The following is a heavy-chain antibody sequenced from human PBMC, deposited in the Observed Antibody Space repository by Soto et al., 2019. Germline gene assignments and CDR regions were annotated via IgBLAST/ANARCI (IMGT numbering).Heavy chain of an antibody. CDR1: GGTFSSYT. CDR3: ARFRGSYCMDV. CDR2: IIPILGIP. V-gene: IGHV1-69*02. Sequence: QVQLVQSGAEVKKPGSSVKVSCKASGGTFSSYTISWVRQAPGQGLEWMGRIIPILGIPNYAQKFQGRVTITADKSTSTAYMELSSLRSEDKAVYYCARFRGSYCMDVWGQGTTVTVSS. D-gene: IGHD3-10*01. J-gene: IGHJ6*02.